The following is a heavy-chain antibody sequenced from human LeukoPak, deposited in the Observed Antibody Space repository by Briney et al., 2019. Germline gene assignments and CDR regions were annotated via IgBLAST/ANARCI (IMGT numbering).Heavy chain of an antibody. CDR2: IHYSGSA. CDR1: GGSLSGYY. CDR3: ARGILSGYYFDS. V-gene: IGHV4-34*01. Sequence: SETLSLTCAVYGGSLSGYYWSWVRHSPGKGLEWIAEIHYSGSASYNPSLKNRVTISGDPSKNQVSLRVTSVTAADTAEYYCARGILSGYYFDSWGQGSLVTVSS. J-gene: IGHJ4*02. D-gene: IGHD2-15*01.